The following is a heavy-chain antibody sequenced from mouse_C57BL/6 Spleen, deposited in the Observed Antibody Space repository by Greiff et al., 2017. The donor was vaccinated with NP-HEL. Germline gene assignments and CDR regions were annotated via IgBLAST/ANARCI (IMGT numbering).Heavy chain of an antibody. J-gene: IGHJ3*01. D-gene: IGHD1-1*01. Sequence: VQLQQPGAELVKPGASVKLSCKASGYTFTSYWMHWVKQRPGQGLEWIGMIHPNSGSTNYNEKFKSKATLTVDKSSSTAYMQLSSLTSEDSAVYYCIYYYGSSYGFAYWGQGTLVTVSA. V-gene: IGHV1-64*01. CDR2: IHPNSGST. CDR1: GYTFTSYW. CDR3: IYYYGSSYGFAY.